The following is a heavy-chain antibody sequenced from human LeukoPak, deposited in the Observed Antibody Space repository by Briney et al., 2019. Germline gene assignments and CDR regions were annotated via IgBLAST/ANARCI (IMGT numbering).Heavy chain of an antibody. D-gene: IGHD1-26*01. CDR2: ISSSSSYI. CDR3: ARRGWGELVNAFDI. Sequence: SGGSLRLSCAASGFTFSSYWMSWVRQAPGKGLEWVSSISSSSSYIYYADSVKGRFTISRDNAKNSLYLQMNSLRAEDTAVYYCARRGWGELVNAFDIWGQGTMVTVSS. J-gene: IGHJ3*02. V-gene: IGHV3-21*01. CDR1: GFTFSSYW.